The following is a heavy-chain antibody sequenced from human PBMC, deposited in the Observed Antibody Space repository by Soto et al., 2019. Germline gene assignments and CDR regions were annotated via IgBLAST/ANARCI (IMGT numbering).Heavy chain of an antibody. Sequence: ASVKVSCKASGYTFTSYGISWVRQAPGQGLEWMGWISAYNGNTNYAQKLQGRVTMTTDTSTSTAYMELRSLRSDDTAVYYCEASQDYGVVDAFDIWGQGKMVTVSS. V-gene: IGHV1-18*04. CDR3: EASQDYGVVDAFDI. D-gene: IGHD4-17*01. J-gene: IGHJ3*02. CDR1: GYTFTSYG. CDR2: ISAYNGNT.